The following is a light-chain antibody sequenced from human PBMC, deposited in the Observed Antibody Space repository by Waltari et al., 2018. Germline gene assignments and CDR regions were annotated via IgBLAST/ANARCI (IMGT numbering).Light chain of an antibody. CDR3: CSYSGTNSNYV. CDR2: DVT. J-gene: IGLJ1*01. Sequence: QSALTQPPSASGSPGQSVTIPCTGTSSDVGGFDYVSWYQQHPGKAPKLIIYDVTKRPSGVPDRFSGSKSANTASLTVSGLLAEDEADYYCCSYSGTNSNYVFGTGTKVTVL. V-gene: IGLV2-8*01. CDR1: SSDVGGFDY.